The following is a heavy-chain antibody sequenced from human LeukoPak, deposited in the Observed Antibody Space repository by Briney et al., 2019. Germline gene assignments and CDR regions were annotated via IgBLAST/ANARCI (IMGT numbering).Heavy chain of an antibody. V-gene: IGHV4-59*12. CDR1: GGSISQYY. Sequence: SETLSLTCAVSGGSISQYYWSRLRQAPGKGLEWIGFIHDGGSTSYNSSLKSRVAISVDRSKNQFSLTLSSVTTADTAIYYCARDLPKRYSGSYFDYWGQGTLVTVSS. D-gene: IGHD1-26*01. CDR3: ARDLPKRYSGSYFDY. CDR2: IHDGGST. J-gene: IGHJ4*02.